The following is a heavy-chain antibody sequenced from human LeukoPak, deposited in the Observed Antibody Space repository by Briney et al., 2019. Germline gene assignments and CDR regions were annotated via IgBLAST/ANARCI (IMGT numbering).Heavy chain of an antibody. Sequence: SETLSLTCAVYGGSFSGYYWSWIRQPPGKGLEWIGEINHSGSTNYNPSLKSRVTISVDTSKNQFSLKLSSVTAADTAVYYCARRGFGCSSTSCRSGWFGYWSQGTLVTVSS. D-gene: IGHD2-2*01. CDR3: ARRGFGCSSTSCRSGWFGY. V-gene: IGHV4-34*01. CDR1: GGSFSGYY. CDR2: INHSGST. J-gene: IGHJ4*02.